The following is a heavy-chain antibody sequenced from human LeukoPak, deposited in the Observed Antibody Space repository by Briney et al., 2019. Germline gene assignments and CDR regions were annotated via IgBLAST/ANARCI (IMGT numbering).Heavy chain of an antibody. J-gene: IGHJ6*02. V-gene: IGHV4-59*08. CDR1: GGSISSYY. CDR2: IYYSGST. CDR3: ARLSRGATITLNYYYYYGMDV. D-gene: IGHD5-24*01. Sequence: SETLSLTCTVSGGSISSYYWSWIRQPPGKGLEWIGYIYYSGSTNYNPSLKSRVTISVDTSKNQFSLKLSSVTAADTAVYYCARLSRGATITLNYYYYYGMDVWGQGTTVTVSS.